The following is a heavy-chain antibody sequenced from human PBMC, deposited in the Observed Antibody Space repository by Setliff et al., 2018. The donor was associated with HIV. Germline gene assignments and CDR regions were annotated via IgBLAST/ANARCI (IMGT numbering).Heavy chain of an antibody. CDR2: IYYSGNT. V-gene: IGHV4-39*07. J-gene: IGHJ4*02. CDR3: AGGPGTTSIDY. CDR1: GGSIRRSDYS. D-gene: IGHD1-26*01. Sequence: SETLSLTCNVSGGSIRRSDYSWGWIRQPPGKGLEWIGNIYYSGNTYYNPSVKSRVTISLDASRNQFSLELISVTAADTAVYYCAGGPGTTSIDYWAQGTLVTVS.